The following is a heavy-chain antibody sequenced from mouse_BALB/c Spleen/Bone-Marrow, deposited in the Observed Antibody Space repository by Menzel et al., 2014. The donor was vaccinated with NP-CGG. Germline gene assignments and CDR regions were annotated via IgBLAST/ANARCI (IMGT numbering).Heavy chain of an antibody. J-gene: IGHJ4*01. V-gene: IGHV5-6*02. D-gene: IGHD1-1*01. CDR3: ARDFITTDAMDY. CDR1: GFTFSSYG. CDR2: ISSSGSYT. Sequence: DVMLVESGGDLVKPGGSLKLSCAASGFTFSSYGMSWVRQTPDKRLEWVATISSSGSYTYYPDSVKGRFTISRDNAKNTLYLQMSSLKSEDTAMYYCARDFITTDAMDYWGQGTSVTVSS.